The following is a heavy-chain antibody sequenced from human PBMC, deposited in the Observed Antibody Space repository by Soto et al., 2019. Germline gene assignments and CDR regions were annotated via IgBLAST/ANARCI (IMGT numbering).Heavy chain of an antibody. CDR3: ARATTVTSSFFYYGLDV. CDR1: GCSISSDDYY. V-gene: IGHV4-30-4*08. Sequence: SETLSLTCSVSGCSISSDDYYWTWVRQPPGKGLEWIGHIYYNGNTYYNPSLKSRLTMSLDTSQNQFSLHLSSVIAADSALYFCARATTVTSSFFYYGLDVWGQGTTVT. D-gene: IGHD4-17*01. J-gene: IGHJ6*02. CDR2: IYYNGNT.